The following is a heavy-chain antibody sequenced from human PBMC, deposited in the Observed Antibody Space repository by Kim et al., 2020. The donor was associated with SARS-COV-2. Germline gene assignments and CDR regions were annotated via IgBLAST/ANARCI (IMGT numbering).Heavy chain of an antibody. D-gene: IGHD3-16*01. Sequence: GGSLRLSCAASGFTFSRSAMSWVRQAPGKGLEWVSAIDGSGARTYYADSVKGRFTISRDNSKNTLYLQMNSLRADDTALYYCAKDRPGGDALDIWGQGT. CDR2: IDGSGART. CDR1: GFTFSRSA. J-gene: IGHJ3*02. CDR3: AKDRPGGDALDI. V-gene: IGHV3-23*01.